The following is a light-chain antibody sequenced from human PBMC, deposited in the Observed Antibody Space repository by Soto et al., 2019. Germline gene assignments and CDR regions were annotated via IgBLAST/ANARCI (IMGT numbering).Light chain of an antibody. CDR3: QSYDSSLSASDVV. J-gene: IGLJ2*01. CDR1: SSNIGAGYD. Sequence: VLTQPPSVSGAPGQRVTISCTGTSSNIGAGYDVHWYQQLPGTAPKLLIYGNNNRPSGVPDRFSGSKSGASASLAITALQAEDEADYYCQSYDSSLSASDVVFGGGTKLTVL. CDR2: GNN. V-gene: IGLV1-40*01.